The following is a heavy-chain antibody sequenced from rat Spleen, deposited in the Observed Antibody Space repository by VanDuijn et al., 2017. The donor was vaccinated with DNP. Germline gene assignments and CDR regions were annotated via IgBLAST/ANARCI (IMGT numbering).Heavy chain of an antibody. Sequence: EVQLVESGGGLVQPGRSMKLSCAASGFTFSNYDMAWVRQAPKKGLEWVATISYDGSSTYYRDSVKGRFTISRDNAKSTLYLQMDSLRSEDTATYYCARDLTTVGAMDAWGQGTSVTF. CDR2: ISYDGSST. CDR3: ARDLTTVGAMDA. J-gene: IGHJ4*01. D-gene: IGHD1-3*01. V-gene: IGHV5-7*01. CDR1: GFTFSNYD.